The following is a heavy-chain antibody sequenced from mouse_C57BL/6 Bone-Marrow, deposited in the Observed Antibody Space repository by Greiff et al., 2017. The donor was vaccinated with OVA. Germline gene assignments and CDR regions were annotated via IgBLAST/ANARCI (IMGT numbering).Heavy chain of an antibody. CDR3: ASRWGLGAY. J-gene: IGHJ3*01. CDR1: GYTFTSYT. D-gene: IGHD2-2*01. CDR2: INPSSGYT. V-gene: IGHV1-4*01. Sequence: ESGAELARPGASVKMSCKASGYTFTSYTMHWVKQRPGQGLEWIGYINPSSGYTKYNQKFKDKATLTADKSSSTAYMQLSSLTSEDSAVYYCASRWGLGAYWGQGTLVTVSA.